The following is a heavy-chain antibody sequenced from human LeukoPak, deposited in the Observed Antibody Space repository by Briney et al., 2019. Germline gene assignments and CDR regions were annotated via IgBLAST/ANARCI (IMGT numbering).Heavy chain of an antibody. CDR1: GDSISSTNW. CDR2: IFHSGST. CDR3: ARGGYYDSSGYPPDY. V-gene: IGHV4-4*02. J-gene: IGHJ4*02. Sequence: SETLSLTCAVSGDSISSTNWWSWVRQPPGKGLEWIGEIFHSGSTNYNPSLKSRVTISVDTSKNQFSLKVSSVTAADTAVYYCARGGYYDSSGYPPDYWGQGTLVTVSS. D-gene: IGHD3-22*01.